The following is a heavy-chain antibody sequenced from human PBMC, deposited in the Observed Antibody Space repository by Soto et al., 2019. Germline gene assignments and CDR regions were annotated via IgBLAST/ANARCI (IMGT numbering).Heavy chain of an antibody. Sequence: SETLSLTCTVSGGSISSYYWSWIRQPPGKGLEWIGYIYYSGSTNYNPSLKSRVTISVDTSKNQFSLKLSSATAADTAVYYCARDEGSSWYYFDYWGQGTLVTVSS. J-gene: IGHJ4*02. CDR3: ARDEGSSWYYFDY. D-gene: IGHD6-13*01. CDR1: GGSISSYY. CDR2: IYYSGST. V-gene: IGHV4-59*01.